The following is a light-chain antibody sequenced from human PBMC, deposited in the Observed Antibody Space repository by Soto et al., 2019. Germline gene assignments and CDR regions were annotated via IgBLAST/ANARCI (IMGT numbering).Light chain of an antibody. CDR3: QHRSNSPPTWT. Sequence: EIVLTQSPATLSLSPGDRATLSCRASQRIGTYLAWYQQKAGQAPSLLIYDTSNRATGIPTRFSGSGSGTDFTLTIRSLEPADFAVYFCQHRSNSPPTWTFGQGTKVEIK. V-gene: IGKV3-11*01. CDR1: QRIGTY. CDR2: DTS. J-gene: IGKJ1*01.